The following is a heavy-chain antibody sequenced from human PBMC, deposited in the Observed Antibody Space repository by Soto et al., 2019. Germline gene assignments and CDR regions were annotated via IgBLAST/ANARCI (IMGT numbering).Heavy chain of an antibody. V-gene: IGHV1-69*01. D-gene: IGHD1-26*01. J-gene: IGHJ4*02. Sequence: QVQLVQSGAEVKKPGSSVKVSCKASGGTFSNYAISWVRQAPGQGLEWMGGFIPIFGTPNYAQKFQGRVTIIADESTTTAYMQLSSLRSEDTAVYFCARYSGKYQGPIDYWGQGTLVTVSS. CDR3: ARYSGKYQGPIDY. CDR2: FIPIFGTP. CDR1: GGTFSNYA.